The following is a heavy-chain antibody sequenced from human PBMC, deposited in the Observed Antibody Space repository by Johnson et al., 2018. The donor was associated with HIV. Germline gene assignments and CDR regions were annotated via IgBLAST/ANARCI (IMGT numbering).Heavy chain of an antibody. CDR2: IYSGGST. CDR3: ARATESSGVYCDGSSDAFDI. Sequence: VQLVESGGGLVQPGGSLRLSCAASGFTVSSNYMSWVRQAPGKGLEWVSVIYSGGSTYYADSVKGRFTISRDNSKNTLYLQMNSLRAEDTAVYYCARATESSGVYCDGSSDAFDIWGQGTMVTVSS. J-gene: IGHJ3*02. D-gene: IGHD3-22*01. V-gene: IGHV3-53*01. CDR1: GFTVSSNY.